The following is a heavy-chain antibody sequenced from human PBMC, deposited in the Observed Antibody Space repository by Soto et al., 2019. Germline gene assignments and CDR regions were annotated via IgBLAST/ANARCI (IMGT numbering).Heavy chain of an antibody. CDR1: GFSLNTGGVG. V-gene: IGHV2-5*02. CDR2: IYWDDDE. Sequence: ITLKESGPTLVKPTQTLTLTCTFSGFSLNTGGVGVGWVRQPRGKAMEWLALIYWDDDERYRPSLRSRLNITKDTINNQVVLTMTNMDPEDTAKYYCVRNWRYYGGDYYYGMDAWGEGTTVTVSS. J-gene: IGHJ6*04. D-gene: IGHD3-10*01. CDR3: VRNWRYYGGDYYYGMDA.